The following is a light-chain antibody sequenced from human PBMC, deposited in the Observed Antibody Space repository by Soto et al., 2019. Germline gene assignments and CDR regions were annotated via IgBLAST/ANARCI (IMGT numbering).Light chain of an antibody. J-gene: IGKJ2*01. V-gene: IGKV1-33*01. CDR1: QDISNY. Sequence: DIQMTQSPSSLSASVGDRVTITCQASQDISNYLNWYQQKPGKAPKLLIYDASNLETGVTSRFSGSGYGTDFTFTISSLQPEDIATYYCDHYDNLPPMYTFGQGTKLEIK. CDR3: DHYDNLPPMYT. CDR2: DAS.